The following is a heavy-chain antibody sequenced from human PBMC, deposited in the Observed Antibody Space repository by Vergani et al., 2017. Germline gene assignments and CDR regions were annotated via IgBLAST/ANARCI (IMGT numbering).Heavy chain of an antibody. CDR2: INPNSGGK. Sequence: QVQLVQSGAEVKKPGASVKVSCKASGYTFTGYYMHWVRQAPGQGLEWMGWINPNSGGKNYAQKFQGRVTMTRDTSISTAYMELSRLRSDDTAVYYCARGYGDYDGGVDYWGQGTLVTVSS. V-gene: IGHV1-2*02. CDR3: ARGYGDYDGGVDY. J-gene: IGHJ4*02. CDR1: GYTFTGYY. D-gene: IGHD4-17*01.